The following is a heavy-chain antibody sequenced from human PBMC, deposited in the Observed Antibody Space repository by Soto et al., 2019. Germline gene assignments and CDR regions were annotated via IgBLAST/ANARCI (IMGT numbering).Heavy chain of an antibody. Sequence: QVQLVQSGAEVKKPGASVKVSCKASGYTFTGYYMHWVRQAPGQGLEWMGWINPNSGGTNYAQKFKGWVTMTRDTAISTEYMELSSLRSDVPAVYYCARAPSSSWSSFSYYYYRMDVWGQGTAVTVPS. D-gene: IGHD6-13*01. J-gene: IGHJ6*02. CDR1: GYTFTGYY. CDR2: INPNSGGT. V-gene: IGHV1-2*04. CDR3: ARAPSSSWSSFSYYYYRMDV.